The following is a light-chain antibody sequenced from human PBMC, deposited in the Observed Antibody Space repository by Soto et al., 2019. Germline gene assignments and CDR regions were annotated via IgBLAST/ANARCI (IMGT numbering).Light chain of an antibody. J-gene: IGLJ3*02. Sequence: QAVVTQSPSASASLGASVKLTCTLSSGHSSNAIAWHQQQPEKGPRYLMMVNNDGSHNKGDGIPDRFSGSSSGPERYLTISSLQSEDEADYYCQTWGAGMRVFGGGTKLTVL. CDR3: QTWGAGMRV. V-gene: IGLV4-69*01. CDR2: VNNDGSH. CDR1: SGHSSNA.